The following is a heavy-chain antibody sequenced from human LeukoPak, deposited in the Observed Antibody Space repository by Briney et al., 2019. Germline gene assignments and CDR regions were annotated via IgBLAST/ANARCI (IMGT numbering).Heavy chain of an antibody. CDR1: GYTLTELS. CDR2: FEPEDGET. V-gene: IGHV1-24*01. CDR3: AKRWLGVRYFDY. J-gene: IGHJ4*02. D-gene: IGHD6-19*01. Sequence: ASVKVSCKVSGYTLTELSMHWVRQAPGKGLEWMGGFEPEDGETIYAQKFQGRVTMTEDTSTDTAYMELSSLRSEDTAEYYCAKRWLGVRYFDYWGQGTLVTVSS.